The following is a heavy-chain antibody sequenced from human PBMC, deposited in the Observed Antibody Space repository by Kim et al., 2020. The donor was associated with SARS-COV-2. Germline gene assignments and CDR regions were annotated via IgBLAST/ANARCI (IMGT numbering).Heavy chain of an antibody. CDR3: AMDYDSIYYYYYYMDV. V-gene: IGHV7-4-1*02. D-gene: IGHD3-3*01. Sequence: ASVKVSCKASGYTFTSYAMNWVRQAPGQGLEWMGWINTNTGNPTYAQGFTGRFVFSLDTSVSTAYLQISSLKAEDTAVYYCAMDYDSIYYYYYYMDVWGKGTTVTVSS. CDR1: GYTFTSYA. J-gene: IGHJ6*03. CDR2: INTNTGNP.